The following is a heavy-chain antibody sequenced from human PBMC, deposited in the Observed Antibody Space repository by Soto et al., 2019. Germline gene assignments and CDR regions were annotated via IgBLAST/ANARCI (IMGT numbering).Heavy chain of an antibody. J-gene: IGHJ6*02. CDR2: IYYSGST. CDR1: GGSISSGDYY. Sequence: SETLSLTCTVSGGSISSGDYYWSWIRQPPGKGLEWIGYIYYSGSTYYTPSLKSRVTISVDTSKNQFSLKLSSVTAADTAVYYCAXDGSSWGGYYYYYGMDVWGQGTTVTVSS. CDR3: AXDGSSWGGYYYYYGMDV. V-gene: IGHV4-30-4*01. D-gene: IGHD6-6*01.